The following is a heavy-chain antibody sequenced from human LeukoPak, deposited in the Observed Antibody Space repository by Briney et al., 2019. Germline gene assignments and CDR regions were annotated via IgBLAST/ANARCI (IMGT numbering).Heavy chain of an antibody. J-gene: IGHJ6*03. CDR2: IIPIFGTA. CDR1: GGTFSSYA. D-gene: IGHD2-2*01. Sequence: SVKVSCKASGGTFSSYAISWVRQAPGQGLEWMGGIIPIFGTANYAQKFQGRVTITADESTSTAYMELSSLRSEDTAVYYCAKTTVVVPAASPYYYYMDVWGKGTTVTVSS. CDR3: AKTTVVVPAASPYYYYMDV. V-gene: IGHV1-69*13.